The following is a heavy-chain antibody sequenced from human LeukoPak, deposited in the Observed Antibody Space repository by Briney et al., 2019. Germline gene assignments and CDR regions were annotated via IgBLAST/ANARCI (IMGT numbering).Heavy chain of an antibody. V-gene: IGHV1-69*06. D-gene: IGHD3-10*01. J-gene: IGHJ1*01. CDR2: IIPIFGTA. Sequence: SVKVSCKASGGTFSSYAISWVRQAPGQGLEWMGGIIPIFGTANYAQKFQGRVTITADKSTSTAYMELSSLRSEDTAVYYCAREGSGSSLSEYFQHWGQGTLVTVSS. CDR1: GGTFSSYA. CDR3: AREGSGSSLSEYFQH.